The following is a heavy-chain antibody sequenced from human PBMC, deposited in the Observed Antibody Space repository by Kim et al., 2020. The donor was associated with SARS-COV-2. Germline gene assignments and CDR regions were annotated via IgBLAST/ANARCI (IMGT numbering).Heavy chain of an antibody. CDR2: MNPNSGNT. Sequence: ASVKVSCKASGYTFTSYDINWVRQATGQGLEWMGWMNPNSGNTGYAQKFQGRVTMTRNTSISTAYMELSSLRSEDTAVYYCARGITSFVNYYYYMDVWGKGTTVTVSS. D-gene: IGHD2-2*01. V-gene: IGHV1-8*01. J-gene: IGHJ6*03. CDR1: GYTFTSYD. CDR3: ARGITSFVNYYYYMDV.